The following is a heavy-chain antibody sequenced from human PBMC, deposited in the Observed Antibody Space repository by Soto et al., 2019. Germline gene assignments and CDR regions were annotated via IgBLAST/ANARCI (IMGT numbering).Heavy chain of an antibody. J-gene: IGHJ4*02. D-gene: IGHD1-26*01. V-gene: IGHV4-28*01. CDR3: ARREIQGPIDY. CDR2: IYYSGTT. Sequence: QVQLQESGPGLVKPSDTLSLTCAVSGYSISSSNWWGWIRQPPGKGLEWIGYIYYSGTTYYNPSLKSRVTMSVDAAKNQFSLELTSVTAVDTAVYYCARREIQGPIDYWGQGTLVTVSS. CDR1: GYSISSSNW.